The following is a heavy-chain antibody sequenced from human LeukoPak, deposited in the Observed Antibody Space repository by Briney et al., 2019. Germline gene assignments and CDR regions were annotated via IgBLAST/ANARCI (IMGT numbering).Heavy chain of an antibody. CDR3: AKWAYSDFEN. CDR1: GFTFSTYG. Sequence: PGRSLRLSCEASGFTFSTYGMHWVRQAPGKGLEWVAVISYDGGETHYADSVRGRFTISRDNSKNTLYLQMNSLRAEDTAVYYCAKWAYSDFENWGQGTLVTVSS. CDR2: ISYDGGET. D-gene: IGHD4-11*01. V-gene: IGHV3-30*18. J-gene: IGHJ4*02.